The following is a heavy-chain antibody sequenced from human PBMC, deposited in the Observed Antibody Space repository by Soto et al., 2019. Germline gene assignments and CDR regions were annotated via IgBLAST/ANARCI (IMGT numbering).Heavy chain of an antibody. CDR3: ARVQDSSSWYIVY. J-gene: IGHJ4*02. Sequence: QVQLLQWGAGRLKPSETLSLTCAVYGGSFSGYYWSWIRQPPGQGLEWIGEINHTGSTNYTPSLKSRVTISVDTSKNQFSLKLSSVTAADMAVYYCARVQDSSSWYIVYWGQGTRVTVSS. V-gene: IGHV4-34*01. D-gene: IGHD6-13*01. CDR1: GGSFSGYY. CDR2: INHTGST.